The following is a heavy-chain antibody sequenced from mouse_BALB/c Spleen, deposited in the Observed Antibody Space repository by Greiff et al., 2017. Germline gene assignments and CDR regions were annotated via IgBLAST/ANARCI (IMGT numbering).Heavy chain of an antibody. J-gene: IGHJ4*01. Sequence: VQLQESGAELVRPGTSVKVSCKASGYAFTNYLIEWVKQRPGQGLEWIGVINPGSGGTNYNEKFKGKATLTADKSSSTAYMQLSSLTSDDSAVYFCAREDRYFYAMDYWGQGTSVTVSS. CDR1: GYAFTNYL. CDR3: AREDRYFYAMDY. V-gene: IGHV1-54*01. D-gene: IGHD2-14*01. CDR2: INPGSGGT.